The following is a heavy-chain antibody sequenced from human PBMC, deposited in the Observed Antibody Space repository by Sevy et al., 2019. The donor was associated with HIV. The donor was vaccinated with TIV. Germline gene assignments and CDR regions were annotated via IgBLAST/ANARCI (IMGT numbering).Heavy chain of an antibody. J-gene: IGHJ5*02. CDR2: IYSGGST. V-gene: IGHV3-53*01. Sequence: GGSLRLSCAASGFTVSSNYMSWVRQAPGKGLEWVSVIYSGGSTYYADSVKGRFTISRDNSKNTLYLQMNSLRAEDTAVYYCAREFGGVNTVWFDPWGQGTLVTVS. D-gene: IGHD3-16*01. CDR3: AREFGGVNTVWFDP. CDR1: GFTVSSNY.